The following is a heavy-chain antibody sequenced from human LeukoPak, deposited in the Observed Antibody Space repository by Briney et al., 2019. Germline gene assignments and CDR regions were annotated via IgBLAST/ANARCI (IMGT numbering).Heavy chain of an antibody. CDR3: ARGTIFGVVMSRYYYYMDV. D-gene: IGHD3-3*01. CDR2: IIPIFGTA. V-gene: IGHV1-69*13. J-gene: IGHJ6*03. Sequence: EASVKVCCKASGGTFSSYAISWVRQAPGQGLEWMGGIIPIFGTANYAQKFQGRVTITADESTSTAYMELSSLRSEDTAVYYCARGTIFGVVMSRYYYYMDVWGKGTTVTVSS. CDR1: GGTFSSYA.